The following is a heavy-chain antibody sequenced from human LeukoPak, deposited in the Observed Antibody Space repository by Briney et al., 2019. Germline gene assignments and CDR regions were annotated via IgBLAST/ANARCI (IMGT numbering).Heavy chain of an antibody. V-gene: IGHV1-69*13. CDR3: ARGGLTGTTPYYFDY. J-gene: IGHJ4*02. Sequence: SVKVSCKASGGTFSSYAISWVRQAPGQGLEWMGGIIPIFGTANYAQKFQGRVTITADESTSTAYMELSSLRSEDTAVYYCARGGLTGTTPYYFDYWGQGTLVTVSS. D-gene: IGHD1-7*01. CDR2: IIPIFGTA. CDR1: GGTFSSYA.